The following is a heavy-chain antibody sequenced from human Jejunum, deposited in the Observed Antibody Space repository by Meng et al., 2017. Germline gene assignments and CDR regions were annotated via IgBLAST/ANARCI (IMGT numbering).Heavy chain of an antibody. D-gene: IGHD5-12*01. J-gene: IGHJ3*02. V-gene: IGHV4-34*02. Sequence: QDQQVGGGLLKPSETPSPTCAVYGGSLSGYYWSWIRQAPGKGLEWIGEINYTGSATYNSSLKRRVTISVDTSKNHFSLRLSSVTAADTAVYYCARGRGGYDPHAFDIWGQGTMVTVSS. CDR2: INYTGSA. CDR1: GGSLSGYY. CDR3: ARGRGGYDPHAFDI.